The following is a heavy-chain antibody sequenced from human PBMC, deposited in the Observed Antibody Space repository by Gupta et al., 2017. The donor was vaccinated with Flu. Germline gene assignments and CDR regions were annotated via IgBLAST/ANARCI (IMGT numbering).Heavy chain of an antibody. V-gene: IGHV4-39*01. CDR2: VSYSGSI. J-gene: IGHJ4*02. CDR1: GGSISISTYY. Sequence: QLQLQESGPGLVKPSETLSLTCTVSGGSISISTYYRGWIRQLPGKGLEWIGSVSYSGSIYYNPSLKSRVSVSLDTPKNLFSLRLNSVTAADTAVYYCARQGKWLQATTFDYWGQGALVTVSS. CDR3: ARQGKWLQATTFDY. D-gene: IGHD5-12*01.